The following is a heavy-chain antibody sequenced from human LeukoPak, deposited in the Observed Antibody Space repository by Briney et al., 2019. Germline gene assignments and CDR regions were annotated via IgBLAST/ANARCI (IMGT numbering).Heavy chain of an antibody. CDR1: GFTFSTYW. CDR3: ASDRVTTEY. Sequence: GGSLRLSCAASGFTFSTYWMHWVRQGPGKGLVWVSRINSDGTTTDYADSVKGRFTISRDNAKNTLYLQMNSLRAEDTAVYYCASDRVTTEYWGQGTLVTVSP. V-gene: IGHV3-74*01. J-gene: IGHJ4*02. CDR2: INSDGTTT. D-gene: IGHD4-11*01.